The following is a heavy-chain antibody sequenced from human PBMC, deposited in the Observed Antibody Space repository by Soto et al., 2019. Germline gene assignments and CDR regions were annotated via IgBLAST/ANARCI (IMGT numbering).Heavy chain of an antibody. V-gene: IGHV3-7*01. Sequence: EVQLVESGGGLVQPGGSLRISCTVSGFSFSSYWMSWVRQAPGKGLEWVASIKQDESEKYYVDSVKGRFTISRGNVDDSLFLQMNSLSADDTAVYFCVRDVAFDYVNWGQGNLVTVSS. D-gene: IGHD3-16*01. CDR2: IKQDESEK. CDR1: GFSFSSYW. J-gene: IGHJ4*02. CDR3: VRDVAFDYVN.